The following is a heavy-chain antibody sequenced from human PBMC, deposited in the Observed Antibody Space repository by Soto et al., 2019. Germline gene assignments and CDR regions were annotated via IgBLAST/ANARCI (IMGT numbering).Heavy chain of an antibody. Sequence: QVQVVQSGVEVKKPGASVKLSCKASGYSFTSHGFSWVRQAPGQGLEGMAWVSGYNGITDIAQKFQGRVTLTIEPTTNTAYMELGSLRSDDTAVYFCARDSSTSSIWFDPWGQGTRVTVSS. CDR2: VSGYNGIT. D-gene: IGHD2-2*01. J-gene: IGHJ5*02. CDR1: GYSFTSHG. CDR3: ARDSSTSSIWFDP. V-gene: IGHV1-18*04.